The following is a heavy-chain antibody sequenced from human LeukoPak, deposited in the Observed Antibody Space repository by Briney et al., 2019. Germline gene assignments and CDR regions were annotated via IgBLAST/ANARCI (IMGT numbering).Heavy chain of an antibody. J-gene: IGHJ3*02. CDR2: ISGSGGST. V-gene: IGHV3-23*01. D-gene: IGHD1-26*01. CDR3: VIKGAKVVYNAFDI. CDR1: GFTFSSYG. Sequence: GGSLRLSCAASGFTFSSYGMSWVRQAPGKGLEWVSAISGSGGSTYYADSVKGRFTISRDNSKNTLYLQMNSLRAEDTAVYYCVIKGAKVVYNAFDIWGQGTMVTVSS.